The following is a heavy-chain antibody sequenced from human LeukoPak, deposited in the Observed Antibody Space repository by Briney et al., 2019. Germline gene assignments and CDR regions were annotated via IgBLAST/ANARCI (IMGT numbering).Heavy chain of an antibody. D-gene: IGHD3-9*01. CDR2: MNPNSGNT. J-gene: IGHJ4*02. V-gene: IGHV1-8*01. CDR1: GYTFTDYD. CDR3: ARAELRYFDWPPGDY. Sequence: GASVKVSCKASGYTFTDYDINLVRQATGQGLEWMGWMNPNSGNTGYTQKFQGRVTMTRNTSISTAYMELSSLRSEDTAVYYCARAELRYFDWPPGDYWGQGTLVTVSS.